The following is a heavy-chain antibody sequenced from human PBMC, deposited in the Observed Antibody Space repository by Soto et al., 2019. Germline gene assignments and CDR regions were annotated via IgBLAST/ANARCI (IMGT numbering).Heavy chain of an antibody. CDR3: ARQGTSRGSDYAAFDL. D-gene: IGHD3-10*01. Sequence: GESLKISCQASGYTFIYFWVAWVRQVPGKGLEWMGVIYPGASDIRYSPSFEGRVTISADKSTNTAYLQWSSLEAADTAIYYCARQGTSRGSDYAAFDLWGPGTLVTVSS. CDR1: GYTFIYFW. CDR2: IYPGASDI. J-gene: IGHJ4*02. V-gene: IGHV5-51*01.